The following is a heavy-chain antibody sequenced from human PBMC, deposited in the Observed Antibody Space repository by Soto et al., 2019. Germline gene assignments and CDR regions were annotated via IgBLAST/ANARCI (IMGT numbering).Heavy chain of an antibody. CDR3: ARERGQIDY. J-gene: IGHJ4*02. Sequence: VQLVECGGGVVQPGRSLRRSCAASGFTFGSYGMQWVRRAPGKGLEWVAVIWHDGSNQYYADSVKGRFTISRDNSNNILYLQLNSLRAEDTAVYYCARERGQIDYWGQGTLVTVSS. CDR2: IWHDGSNQ. V-gene: IGHV3-33*01. CDR1: GFTFGSYG.